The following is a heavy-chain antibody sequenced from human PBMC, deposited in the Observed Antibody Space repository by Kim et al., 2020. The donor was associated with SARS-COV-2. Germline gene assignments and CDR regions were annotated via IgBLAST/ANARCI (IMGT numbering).Heavy chain of an antibody. J-gene: IGHJ4*02. V-gene: IGHV3-30*18. CDR3: AKADPPIAYVNVVVPAALDY. CDR2: ISYDGSNK. Sequence: GGSLRLSCAASGFTFSSYGMHWVRQAPGKGLEWVAVISYDGSNKYYADSVKGRFTISRDNSKNTLYLQMNSLRAEDTAVYYCAKADPPIAYVNVVVPAALDYWGQGTLVTVSS. D-gene: IGHD2-2*01. CDR1: GFTFSSYG.